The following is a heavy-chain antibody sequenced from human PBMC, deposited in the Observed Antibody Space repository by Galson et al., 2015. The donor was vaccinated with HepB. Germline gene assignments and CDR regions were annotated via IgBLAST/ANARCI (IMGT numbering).Heavy chain of an antibody. D-gene: IGHD6-19*01. CDR3: ARGGSRAVAGTKGDY. CDR1: GFTLSTYS. Sequence: SLRLSCAASGFTLSTYSMYWVRQAPGKGLEWVSVMSYDGTNKYYGGSVKGRFTVSRDTSKNTMFLQMNSLTIDDTAMYYCARGGSRAVAGTKGDYWGQGTLATVSS. V-gene: IGHV3-30*03. CDR2: MSYDGTNK. J-gene: IGHJ4*02.